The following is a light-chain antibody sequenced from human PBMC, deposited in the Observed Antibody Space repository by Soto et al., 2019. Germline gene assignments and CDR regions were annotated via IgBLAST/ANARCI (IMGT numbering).Light chain of an antibody. CDR3: SSSAGSDPL. Sequence: QSVLTQPPSASGSPGQSVTISCTGTSSDVGGYNYVSWYQQHPGKAPKLVIYEVSRRPSGVPDRFSGSKSGNTASLTVSGLQADDEADYYCSSSAGSDPLFGGGTQLTV. CDR1: SSDVGGYNY. J-gene: IGLJ2*01. CDR2: EVS. V-gene: IGLV2-8*01.